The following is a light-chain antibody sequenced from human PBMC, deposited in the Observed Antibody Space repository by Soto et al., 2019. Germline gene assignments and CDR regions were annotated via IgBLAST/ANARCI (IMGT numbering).Light chain of an antibody. Sequence: TQMTQSPLSLSASVGEKIIITCRASRDVGSDVSWYQQKPGKAPGLLIYAASTLQSGVPSRFSASGSGTDFTLTISSLQPEDFATYYCQQDLRPPLTFGPGTKVDIK. J-gene: IGKJ3*01. V-gene: IGKV1-39*01. CDR3: QQDLRPPLT. CDR1: RDVGSD. CDR2: AAS.